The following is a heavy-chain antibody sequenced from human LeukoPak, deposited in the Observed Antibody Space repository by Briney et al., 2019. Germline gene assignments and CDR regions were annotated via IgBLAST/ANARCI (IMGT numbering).Heavy chain of an antibody. CDR3: AGSEGAMEVDY. CDR2: IYYSGST. D-gene: IGHD3-16*01. V-gene: IGHV4-59*01. CDR1: GGSFSGYY. Sequence: SETLSLTCAVYGGSFSGYYWNWIRQPPGKGLEWIGYIYYSGSTNYNPSLKSRVTISVDTSKNQFSLKLSSVTAADTAVYYCAGSEGAMEVDYWGQGTLVTVSS. J-gene: IGHJ4*02.